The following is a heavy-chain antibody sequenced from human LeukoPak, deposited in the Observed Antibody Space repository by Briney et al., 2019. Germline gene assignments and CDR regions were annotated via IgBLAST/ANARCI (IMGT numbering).Heavy chain of an antibody. J-gene: IGHJ3*02. CDR1: GYTFTSHG. CDR2: ISAYNGNT. V-gene: IGHV1-18*01. CDR3: DRDASSPYCGGDCYSPGAFDI. Sequence: ASVIVSCKDSGYTFTSHGISWVRQDPGQGLEWMGWISAYNGNTNYSQKLQGRVTMPTDTFTSTAYMELRSLRPDDTAVYYCDRDASSPYCGGDCYSPGAFDIWGQGTMVTVSS. D-gene: IGHD2-21*02.